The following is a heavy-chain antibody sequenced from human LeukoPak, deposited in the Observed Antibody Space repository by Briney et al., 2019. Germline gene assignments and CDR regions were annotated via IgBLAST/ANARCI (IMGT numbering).Heavy chain of an antibody. D-gene: IGHD5-18*01. CDR3: AKDMSVGIQLWLLLDY. J-gene: IGHJ4*02. CDR2: ISYDGSNK. Sequence: GGSLRLSCAASGFTFRSYGMHWVRQPPGKGLEGMALISYDGSNKYYADSVKGRFTIPRDNSKNTLYLQMNSLRAEDTAVYYCAKDMSVGIQLWLLLDYWGQGSLVTVSS. CDR1: GFTFRSYG. V-gene: IGHV3-30*18.